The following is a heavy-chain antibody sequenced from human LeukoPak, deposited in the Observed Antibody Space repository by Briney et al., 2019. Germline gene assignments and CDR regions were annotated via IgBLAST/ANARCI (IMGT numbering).Heavy chain of an antibody. J-gene: IGHJ4*02. CDR3: ARDRSSSADY. Sequence: ASVKVSCKASGYTFTSYYMHWVRQAPGQGLEWMGIINPSGGSTNYAQKFQGRVTITADKSTSTAYMELSSLRSDDTAVYYCARDRSSSADYWGQGTLVNVSS. CDR1: GYTFTSYY. V-gene: IGHV1-46*01. D-gene: IGHD6-6*01. CDR2: INPSGGST.